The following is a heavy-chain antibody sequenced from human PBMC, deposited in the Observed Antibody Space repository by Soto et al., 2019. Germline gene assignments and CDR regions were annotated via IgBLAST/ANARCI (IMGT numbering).Heavy chain of an antibody. CDR2: IYYSGST. V-gene: IGHV4-59*01. CDR3: ARREGGVVTAPFDY. CDR1: GGSISSYY. D-gene: IGHD2-21*02. J-gene: IGHJ4*02. Sequence: SETLSLTCTVSGGSISSYYWSWIRQPPGKGLEWIGYIYYSGSTNYNPSLKSRVTISVDTSKNQFSLKLSSVTAADTAVYYCARREGGVVTAPFDYWGQGTLVTVSS.